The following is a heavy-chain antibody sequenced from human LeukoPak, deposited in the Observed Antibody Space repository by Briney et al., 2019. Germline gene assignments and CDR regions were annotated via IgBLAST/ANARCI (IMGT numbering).Heavy chain of an antibody. D-gene: IGHD3-9*01. V-gene: IGHV3-23*01. CDR3: AKGQYYDILTGYGYWYFDL. CDR2: ISGSGGST. CDR1: GFTFSSYA. J-gene: IGHJ2*01. Sequence: GGSLRLSCAASGFTFSSYAMSWVRQAPGQGLEWVSAISGSGGSTYYADSVKGRFTISRDNSKNTLYLQMNSLRAEDTAVYYCAKGQYYDILTGYGYWYFDLWGRGTLVTVSS.